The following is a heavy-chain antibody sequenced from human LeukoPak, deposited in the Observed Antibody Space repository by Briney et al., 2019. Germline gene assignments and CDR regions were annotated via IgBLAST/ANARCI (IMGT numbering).Heavy chain of an antibody. CDR1: GGSISGYY. Sequence: SETLSLTCTVSGGSISGYYWSWIRQPPGKGLEWIGYIYYSGSTNYNPSLKSRVTMSVDRSKNQFSLRLSSVTAADTAVYYCARSYCSSISCYSYFDYWGQGTLVTVSS. CDR3: ARSYCSSISCYSYFDY. J-gene: IGHJ4*02. D-gene: IGHD2-2*01. V-gene: IGHV4-59*08. CDR2: IYYSGST.